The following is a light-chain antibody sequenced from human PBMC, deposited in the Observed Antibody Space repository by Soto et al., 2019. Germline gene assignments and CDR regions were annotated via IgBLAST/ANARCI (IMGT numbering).Light chain of an antibody. J-gene: IGLJ3*02. CDR1: GSNIGSNS. Sequence: QLVLTQPPSASGTPGQRVTISCSGSGSNIGSNSVSWYQLLPGTAPKLLIYSSNRRPSGVPDRFSGSKSGTSASLAISGLQSEDEADYYCAAWDDSLNGLWVFGGGTKVTVL. CDR2: SSN. CDR3: AAWDDSLNGLWV. V-gene: IGLV1-44*01.